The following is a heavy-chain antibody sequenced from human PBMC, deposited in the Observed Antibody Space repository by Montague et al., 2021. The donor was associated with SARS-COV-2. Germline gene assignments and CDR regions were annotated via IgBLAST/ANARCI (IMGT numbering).Heavy chain of an antibody. CDR2: IYHSGST. J-gene: IGHJ3*02. CDR3: ARVKWELSVGNVFDI. CDR1: GGSISSSSYY. D-gene: IGHD1-26*01. V-gene: IGHV4-39*01. Sequence: SETLSLTCTVSGGSISSSSYYWAWIRQPPGKGLEWIGSIYHSGSTFSNLSLKIRVSMSVNTSKNQLSLKLSPVTAADMAMYSCARVKWELSVGNVFDIWGQGTMVTVSS.